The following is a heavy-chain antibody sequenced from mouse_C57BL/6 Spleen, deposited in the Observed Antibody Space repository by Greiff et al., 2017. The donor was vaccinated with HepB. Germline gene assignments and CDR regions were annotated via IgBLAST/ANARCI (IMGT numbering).Heavy chain of an antibody. CDR2: IDPSDSET. CDR3: ARGGGLRLRGFAY. V-gene: IGHV1-52*01. CDR1: GYTFTSYW. Sequence: QVQLQQPGAELVRPGSSVKLSCKASGYTFTSYWMHWVKQRPIQGLEWIGNIDPSDSETHYNQKFKDKATLTVDKSSSTAYMQLSRLTSEDSAVYYCARGGGLRLRGFAYWGQGTLVTVSA. J-gene: IGHJ3*01. D-gene: IGHD2-4*01.